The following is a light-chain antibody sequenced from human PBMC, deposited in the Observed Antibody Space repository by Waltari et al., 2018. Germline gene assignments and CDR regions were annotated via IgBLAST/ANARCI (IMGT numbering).Light chain of an antibody. CDR1: RSDIGAYNY. CDR2: EVT. J-gene: IGLJ2*01. Sequence: QSALTQPPSASGSPGQSVTISCTGTRSDIGAYNYVSWYQQHPGKATKFIMFEVTKRPSGVPDRFSGSKSGIKASLTISGLQPEDEADYYCSSYAGSNYLVFGGGTKLTVL. V-gene: IGLV2-8*01. CDR3: SSYAGSNYLV.